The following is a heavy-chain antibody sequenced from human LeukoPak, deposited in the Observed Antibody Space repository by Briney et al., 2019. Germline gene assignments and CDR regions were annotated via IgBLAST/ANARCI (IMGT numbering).Heavy chain of an antibody. D-gene: IGHD6-13*01. CDR3: ARADSSSWYAPFDY. Sequence: PSETLSLTCNVSGGSISSYYWSWIRQPPGKGLEWIGYIYYSGSTNYNPSLKSRVTISIDTSKNQFSLELSSVTAADTAVYYCARADSSSWYAPFDYWGQGTLVTVSS. V-gene: IGHV4-59*01. J-gene: IGHJ4*02. CDR1: GGSISSYY. CDR2: IYYSGST.